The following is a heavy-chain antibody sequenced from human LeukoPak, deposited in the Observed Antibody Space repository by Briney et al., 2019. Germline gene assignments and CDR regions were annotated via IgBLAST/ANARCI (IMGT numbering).Heavy chain of an antibody. CDR2: IRYSGST. CDR3: ADYDFWSGFYYMDV. V-gene: IGHV4-39*01. Sequence: PSETLSLTCTVSGGSISSSSYYWGWIRQPPGKGLEWIGSIRYSGSTYYNPSLKSRVTISVDTSKNQFSLKLSSVTAADTAVYYCADYDFWSGFYYMDVWGTGTTVTVSS. CDR1: GGSISSSSYY. D-gene: IGHD3-3*01. J-gene: IGHJ6*03.